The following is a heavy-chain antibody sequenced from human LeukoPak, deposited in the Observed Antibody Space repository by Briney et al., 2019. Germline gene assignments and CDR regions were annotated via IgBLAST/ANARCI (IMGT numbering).Heavy chain of an antibody. Sequence: ASVKVSCKASGYTFTGYYMHWVRQAPGQGLEWMGWINPNSGGTNYAQKFQGRVTMTRDTSISTAYMELSRLRSDDTAVYYCARDSGGKYGDYALGYWGQGTLVTVSS. CDR1: GYTFTGYY. V-gene: IGHV1-2*02. J-gene: IGHJ4*02. CDR2: INPNSGGT. D-gene: IGHD4-17*01. CDR3: ARDSGGKYGDYALGY.